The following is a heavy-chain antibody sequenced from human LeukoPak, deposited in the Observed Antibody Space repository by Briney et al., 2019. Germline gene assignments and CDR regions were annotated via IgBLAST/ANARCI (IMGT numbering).Heavy chain of an antibody. CDR2: IYYSGST. J-gene: IGHJ4*02. CDR1: GGSISSSSYY. CDR3: ARQYYDFWSGYTTTDYYFDY. D-gene: IGHD3-3*01. V-gene: IGHV4-39*01. Sequence: SETLSLTCTVSGGSISSSSYYWGWIRQPPGKGLEWIGSIYYSGSTYYNPSLKSRVTISVDTSKNQFSLKLSSVTAADTAVYYCARQYYDFWSGYTTTDYYFDYWGQGTLVTVSS.